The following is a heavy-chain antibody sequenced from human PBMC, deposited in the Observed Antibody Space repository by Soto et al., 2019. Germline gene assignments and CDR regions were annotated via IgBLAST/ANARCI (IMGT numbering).Heavy chain of an antibody. CDR3: AKLAYCGGDCYYPMSY. CDR1: GFTFSSYG. V-gene: IGHV3-30*18. Sequence: RLSCAASGFTFSSYGMHWVRQAPGRGLEWVAVISYDGSNKYYADSVKGRFTISRDNSKNTLYLQMNSLRAEDTAVYYCAKLAYCGGDCYYPMSYWGQGTLVTVYS. J-gene: IGHJ4*02. CDR2: ISYDGSNK. D-gene: IGHD2-21*02.